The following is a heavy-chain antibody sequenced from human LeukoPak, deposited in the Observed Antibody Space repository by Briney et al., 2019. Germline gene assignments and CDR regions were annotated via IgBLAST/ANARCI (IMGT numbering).Heavy chain of an antibody. V-gene: IGHV3-23*01. CDR2: IGNNGGGI. D-gene: IGHD7-27*01. J-gene: IGHJ4*02. CDR1: GFTFSTYT. CDR3: AIDPNWGTHS. Sequence: GGSLRLSCAASGFTFSTYTMYWVRHPPGKSLEWVSIIGNNGGGIHYADSVKGRFTISRDNSKDALYLQMNSLRVEDTAVYYCAIDPNWGTHSWGQGVLVTVSS.